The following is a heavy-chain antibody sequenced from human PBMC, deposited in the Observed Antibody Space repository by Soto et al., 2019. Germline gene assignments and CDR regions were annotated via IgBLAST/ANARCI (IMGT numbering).Heavy chain of an antibody. J-gene: IGHJ3*02. Sequence: GGSLRLSCAASGFTFSTYNMNWVRQAPGKGLEWISDISSGSSTIYYADSVKGRFTIPRDNAKNSLYLQMNSLRDEDTAVYYCARPKIVGTSLMSAFDIWGRGTMVTVSS. CDR2: ISSGSSTI. D-gene: IGHD1-26*01. CDR1: GFTFSTYN. CDR3: ARPKIVGTSLMSAFDI. V-gene: IGHV3-48*02.